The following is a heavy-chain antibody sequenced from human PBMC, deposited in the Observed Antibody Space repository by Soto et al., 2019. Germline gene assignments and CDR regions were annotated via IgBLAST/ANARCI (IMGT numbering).Heavy chain of an antibody. CDR1: GFSLTTRGVG. D-gene: IGHD5-18*01. V-gene: IGHV2-5*02. J-gene: IGHJ4*02. CDR3: AHRPRGYSYHFDY. Sequence: QITLKESGPPLVKPTQTLTLTCTFSGFSLTTRGVGVGWIRQPPGKALEWLALIYWDDDEGYSPSLKSRLTIPKDTSKNQVVLTMINMDPVDTATYYCAHRPRGYSYHFDYWGQGTLVTVSS. CDR2: IYWDDDE.